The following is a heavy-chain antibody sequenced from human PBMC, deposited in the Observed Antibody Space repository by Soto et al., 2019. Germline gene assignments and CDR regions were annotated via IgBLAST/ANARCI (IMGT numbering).Heavy chain of an antibody. Sequence: KGLEWVAVISYDGSNKYYADSVKGRFTISRDNSKNTLYLQMNSLRAEDTAVYYCANLFLYPHGEIRALCSVSAFLLNRTSDL. V-gene: IGHV3-30*18. CDR3: ANLFLYPHGEIRALCSVSAFLLNRTSDL. D-gene: IGHD3-3*01. J-gene: IGHJ2*01. CDR2: ISYDGSNK.